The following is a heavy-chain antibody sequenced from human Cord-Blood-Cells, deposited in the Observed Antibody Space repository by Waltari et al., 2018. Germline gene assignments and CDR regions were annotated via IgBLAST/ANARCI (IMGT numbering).Heavy chain of an antibody. D-gene: IGHD3-22*01. V-gene: IGHV3-53*01. CDR1: GFTVSSNH. CDR2: VNSGGSK. Sequence: EVQLVESGGGLIQPGGSLRLSCAASGFTVSSNHMSWVRPDPGKGLEVGTGVNSGGSKYDADSVKGRFTMSRDNSKNTLERQRNSLRAEDTAVYYCARVFMGGSGYGLDYWGQGTLVTVSS. J-gene: IGHJ4*02. CDR3: ARVFMGGSGYGLDY.